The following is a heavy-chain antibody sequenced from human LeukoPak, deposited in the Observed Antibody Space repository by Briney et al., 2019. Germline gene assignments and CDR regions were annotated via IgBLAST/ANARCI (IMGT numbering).Heavy chain of an antibody. D-gene: IGHD3-16*01. V-gene: IGHV3-7*01. CDR3: ARCEGFYDYFSGNPTYYFYMDV. Sequence: GGSLRLSCAASGFTFSTYWMCWVRQAPGKGLEWVAKIKEDGSDTNYVESVKGRFFISRDNAKNSQRLQMNSLRVEDSAVYYCARCEGFYDYFSGNPTYYFYMDVWGKGTTVTVSS. CDR2: IKEDGSDT. CDR1: GFTFSTYW. J-gene: IGHJ6*03.